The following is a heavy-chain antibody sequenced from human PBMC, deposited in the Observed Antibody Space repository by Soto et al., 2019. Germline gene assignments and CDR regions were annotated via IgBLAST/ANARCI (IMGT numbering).Heavy chain of an antibody. Sequence: SETLSLTCAVSGGSISSTNWWSWVRQPPGQGLEWIGEIYHSGSTNYSPSFQGQVTISADKSISTAYLQWSSLKASDTAMYYCARRTYRSGWRHYFDYWGQGTLVTVSS. CDR3: ARRTYRSGWRHYFDY. D-gene: IGHD6-19*01. CDR1: GGSISSTNW. J-gene: IGHJ4*02. CDR2: IYHSGST. V-gene: IGHV4-4*02.